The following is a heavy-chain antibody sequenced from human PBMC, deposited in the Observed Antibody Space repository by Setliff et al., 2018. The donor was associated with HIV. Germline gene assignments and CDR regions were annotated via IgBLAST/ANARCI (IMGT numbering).Heavy chain of an antibody. J-gene: IGHJ4*02. V-gene: IGHV4-59*11. Sequence: SETLSLTCTVSSASISSHYWSWIRQPPGKGLEWIGYIYYSGSTNYNPSLKSRVTISVDTSKNQFSLNLSSVTAADTAVYYCARAIAAAGIAPFDYWGQGTLVTVSS. CDR2: IYYSGST. CDR1: SASISSHY. D-gene: IGHD6-13*01. CDR3: ARAIAAAGIAPFDY.